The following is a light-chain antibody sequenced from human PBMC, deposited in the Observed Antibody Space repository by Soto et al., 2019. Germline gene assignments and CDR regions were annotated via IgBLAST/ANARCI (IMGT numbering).Light chain of an antibody. Sequence: EMVMTQSPATLSVSPEERATLSCRSSQSVSHKLAWYQQKPGQAPRLLIYGASTRATGLPARFSGSGSGTGFTLTISSLQSEDFAVYYCQQYNTWPPITFCQGTRLEIK. J-gene: IGKJ5*01. CDR3: QQYNTWPPIT. CDR2: GAS. CDR1: QSVSHK. V-gene: IGKV3-15*01.